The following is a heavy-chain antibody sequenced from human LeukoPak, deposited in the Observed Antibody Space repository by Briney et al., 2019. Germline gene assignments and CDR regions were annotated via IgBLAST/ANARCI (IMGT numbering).Heavy chain of an antibody. CDR3: ARDWNGSGSPNDF. CDR2: IKTDGSGK. CDR1: GFTFSTYW. D-gene: IGHD3-10*01. J-gene: IGHJ4*02. V-gene: IGHV3-7*01. Sequence: GGSLRLSCAVSGFTFSTYWMSWVRQAPGEGLEWVANIKTDGSGKYYVDSVKGRFTISRDNAKNSLYLQMNSLRAEDTAVYYCARDWNGSGSPNDFWGQGTLVTVSS.